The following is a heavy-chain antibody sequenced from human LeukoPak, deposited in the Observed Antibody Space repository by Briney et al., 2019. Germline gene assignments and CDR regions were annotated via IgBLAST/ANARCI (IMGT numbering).Heavy chain of an antibody. CDR1: GGSFSGYY. J-gene: IGHJ4*02. D-gene: IGHD3-22*01. V-gene: IGHV4-59*08. CDR3: AGYDSSGYSDY. Sequence: PSETLSLTCAVYGGSFSGYYWSWIRQPPGKGLEWIGYIYYSGSTNYNPSLKSRVTISVDTSKNQFSLKLSSVTAADTAVYYCAGYDSSGYSDYWGQGTLVTVSS. CDR2: IYYSGST.